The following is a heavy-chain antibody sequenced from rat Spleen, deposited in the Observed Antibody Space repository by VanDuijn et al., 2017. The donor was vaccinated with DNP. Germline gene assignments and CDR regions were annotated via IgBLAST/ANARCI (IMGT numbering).Heavy chain of an antibody. V-gene: IGHV6-6*01. CDR2: IKASSNNYAT. J-gene: IGHJ2*01. CDR3: ASQFIIHDGNFFDY. D-gene: IGHD1-1*01. Sequence: EVQVLESGGGLVQPGNSLKLSCATSGFTFSTAWMYWYRQFPEKRLEWVARIKASSNNYATDYTESVKGRFTISREDSKSSIYLQMNDLKEENTATYFCASQFIIHDGNFFDYWGQGVMVTVSS. CDR1: GFTFSTAW.